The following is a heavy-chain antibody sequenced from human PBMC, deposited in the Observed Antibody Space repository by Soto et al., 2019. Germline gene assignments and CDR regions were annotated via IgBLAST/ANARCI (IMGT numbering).Heavy chain of an antibody. V-gene: IGHV4-39*01. CDR2: FFIGGNT. D-gene: IGHD1-1*01. CDR3: ARCGELGDVHSFPTRRFSDL. Sequence: SQALSLTCTGSGGSLITSTYYLCRLRQPPGKGLEWIASFFIGGNTYYNPSLKSRVTISVDTSKNQFSLKLSSVTAADTAVYFFARCGELGDVHSFPTRRFSDL. J-gene: IGHJ2*01. CDR1: GGSLITSTYY.